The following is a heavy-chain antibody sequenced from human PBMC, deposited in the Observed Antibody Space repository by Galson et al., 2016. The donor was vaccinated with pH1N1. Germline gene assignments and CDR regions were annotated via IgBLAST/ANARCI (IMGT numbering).Heavy chain of an antibody. CDR2: IGSSGNV. J-gene: IGHJ4*02. CDR3: AREWGIGAAGPLDS. V-gene: IGHV3-11*01. Sequence: SLRLSCAASGFTLSDYYMNWIRETPERGLEWLSSIGSSGNVAYADSVKGRFTISRDNAQNSLLLQMDSLRVDDPALYYCAREWGIGAAGPLDSWGQGALVIVSS. D-gene: IGHD6-13*01. CDR1: GFTLSDYY.